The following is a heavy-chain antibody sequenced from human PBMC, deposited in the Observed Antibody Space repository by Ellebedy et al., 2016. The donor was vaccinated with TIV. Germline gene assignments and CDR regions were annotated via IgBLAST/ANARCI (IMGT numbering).Heavy chain of an antibody. Sequence: PGGSLRLSCAASGFTFRRYAMSRVRQAPGKGMEWVSTSSSTGSRTYYADSVGGRFIICRDNSKKTLYLQMNSLRAEDTDVYYCAKGKGGGSDTSAPRYYFDYWGLGTLVTVSS. V-gene: IGHV3-23*01. CDR1: GFTFRRYA. J-gene: IGHJ4*02. CDR3: AKGKGGGSDTSAPRYYFDY. CDR2: SSSTGSRT. D-gene: IGHD3-22*01.